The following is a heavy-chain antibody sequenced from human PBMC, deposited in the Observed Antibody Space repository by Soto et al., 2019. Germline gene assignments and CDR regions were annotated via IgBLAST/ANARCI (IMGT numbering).Heavy chain of an antibody. CDR3: ARAGGALGRGSIGGFDY. CDR2: INHSGTV. D-gene: IGHD3-10*01. J-gene: IGHJ4*02. Sequence: QVHLQQWGAGLLKPSETLSLTCAVNGGAFNGYYWTWIRQPPGKGLQWIGEINHSGTVDYNPSLKSRVTSSINTSKNQFSRTLTAVTAADTAVDYWARAGGALGRGSIGGFDYWGQGTLVTVSS. CDR1: GGAFNGYY. V-gene: IGHV4-34*01.